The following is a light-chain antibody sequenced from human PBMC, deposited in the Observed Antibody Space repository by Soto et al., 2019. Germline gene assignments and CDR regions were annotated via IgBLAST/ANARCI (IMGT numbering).Light chain of an antibody. Sequence: EIVWSQSPATLSLSPRERATLLCRASQSVSSYLAWYQHKPDQAPRLLRYDVSKRSTGIQARFSGSGSVTDFALAISILETEDFAVYDWQQRTNWPRGQTFGERTKLEI. CDR3: QQRTNWPRGQT. CDR2: DVS. CDR1: QSVSSY. V-gene: IGKV3-11*01. J-gene: IGKJ2*01.